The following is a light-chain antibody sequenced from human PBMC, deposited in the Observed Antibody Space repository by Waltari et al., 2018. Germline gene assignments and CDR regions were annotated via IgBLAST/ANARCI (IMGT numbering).Light chain of an antibody. CDR2: DVN. CDR1: INYIGTANY. Sequence: QSALTQPRSVSGSPGQSVPIPCTGTINYIGTANYVPWYQHTPDNGPNLIIYDVNRRPSGVPDRFSGSKFGNTASLTISGLQPTDEADYYCCSYAGKYTFLFGGGTKVTVL. CDR3: CSYAGKYTFL. J-gene: IGLJ2*01. V-gene: IGLV2-11*01.